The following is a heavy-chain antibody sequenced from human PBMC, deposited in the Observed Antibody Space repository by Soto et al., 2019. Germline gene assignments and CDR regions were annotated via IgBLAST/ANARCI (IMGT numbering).Heavy chain of an antibody. J-gene: IGHJ4*02. Sequence: XSVKVSCKTSGYAFPHYVINWVRQAPGHGLEWMGFSTHTGNTNYAQNFQGRAVLTTDTSTSTAYMEVTSLRSDDTAVYYCARSGEHPLDYWGQGTPVTASS. CDR2: STHTGNT. V-gene: IGHV1-18*01. CDR1: GYAFPHYV. CDR3: ARSGEHPLDY. D-gene: IGHD1-26*01.